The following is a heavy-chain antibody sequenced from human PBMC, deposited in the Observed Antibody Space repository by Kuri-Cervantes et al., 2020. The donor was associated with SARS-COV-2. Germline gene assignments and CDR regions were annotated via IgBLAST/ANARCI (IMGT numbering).Heavy chain of an antibody. Sequence: GESLKISCAASGFIFSSYGMHWVRQAPGKGLEWVANIKQDGSEKYYVDSVKGRFTISRDNAKNSLYLQMNSLRAEDTAVYYCARDQGWLDPWWFDPWGQGTLVTVSS. CDR1: GFIFSSYG. J-gene: IGHJ5*02. CDR2: IKQDGSEK. CDR3: ARDQGWLDPWWFDP. D-gene: IGHD6-19*01. V-gene: IGHV3-7*01.